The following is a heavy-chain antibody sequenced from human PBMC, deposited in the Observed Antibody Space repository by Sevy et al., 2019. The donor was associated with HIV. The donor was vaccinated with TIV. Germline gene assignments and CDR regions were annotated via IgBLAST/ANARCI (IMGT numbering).Heavy chain of an antibody. J-gene: IGHJ4*02. D-gene: IGHD2-2*01. CDR2: LSFGCGKI. Sequence: GGSLRLSCANSGFPFNNYYMSWVRQAQGKGLEWVSTLSFGCGKINYADSVKGRFTISRYNSENTLYLEMNSLRAEDTARYCCSRVGCSKPLDNWGRGTLFTVPS. CDR1: GFPFNNYY. V-gene: IGHV3-23*01. CDR3: SRVGCSKPLDN.